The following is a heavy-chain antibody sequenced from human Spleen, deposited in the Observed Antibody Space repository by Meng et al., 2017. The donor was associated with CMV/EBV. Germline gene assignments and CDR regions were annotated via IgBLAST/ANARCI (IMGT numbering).Heavy chain of an antibody. D-gene: IGHD1-26*01. V-gene: IGHV3-23*01. CDR1: GFTFCSYA. Sequence: GVLKISCAASGFTFCSYAMSWVRQAPGKGLEWVPGISGSGAKTHYADSVKGRFTISRDNSKNTLFLQMNSLSAEDTAVYYCAKDIRKSRGNNYYYYDMDVWGQGTTVTVSS. J-gene: IGHJ6*02. CDR3: AKDIRKSRGNNYYYYDMDV. CDR2: ISGSGAKT.